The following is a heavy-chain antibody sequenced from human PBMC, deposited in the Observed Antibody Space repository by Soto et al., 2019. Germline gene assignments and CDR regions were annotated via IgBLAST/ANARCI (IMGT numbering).Heavy chain of an antibody. V-gene: IGHV1-8*01. CDR1: GYTFTSYD. J-gene: IGHJ4*02. CDR2: MNPNSGNT. CDR3: AREGTIRGDDY. D-gene: IGHD2-2*02. Sequence: QVQLVQSGAEVKKPGASVRVSCKASGYTFTSYDINWVRQATGQGLEWMGWMNPNSGNTGYAQKFQGRVAXTXXTSISTAYMELSSLRSEDTAVYYCAREGTIRGDDYWGQGTLVTVSS.